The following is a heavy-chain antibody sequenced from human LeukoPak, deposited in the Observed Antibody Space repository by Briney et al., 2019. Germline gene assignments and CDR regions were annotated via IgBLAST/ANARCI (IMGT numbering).Heavy chain of an antibody. D-gene: IGHD1-1*01. CDR1: GGTFSSYA. J-gene: IGHJ5*02. CDR3: ARDNNWNDVGWFDP. V-gene: IGHV1-69*13. Sequence: ASVKVSCTASGGTFSSYAISWVRQAPGQGLEWMGGIIPIFGTANYAQKFQGRVTITADESTSTAYMELSSLRSEDTAVYYCARDNNWNDVGWFDPWGQGTLVTVSS. CDR2: IIPIFGTA.